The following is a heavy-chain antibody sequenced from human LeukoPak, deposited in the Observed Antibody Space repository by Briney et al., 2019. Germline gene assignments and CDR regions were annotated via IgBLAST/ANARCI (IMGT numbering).Heavy chain of an antibody. CDR3: ARTIAVANAYFDY. D-gene: IGHD6-19*01. Sequence: SVKVSCTASGGTFSSYAISWVRQAPGQGLEWVGRIIPIFGKANYAQKFQGRVTITTDEPTSTAYMELSSLRSEDTAVYYCARTIAVANAYFDYWGQGTLVTVSS. CDR1: GGTFSSYA. CDR2: IIPIFGKA. J-gene: IGHJ4*02. V-gene: IGHV1-69*05.